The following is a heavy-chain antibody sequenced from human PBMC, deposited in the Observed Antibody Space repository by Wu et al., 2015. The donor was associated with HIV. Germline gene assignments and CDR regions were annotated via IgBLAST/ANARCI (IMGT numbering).Heavy chain of an antibody. CDR3: ATSTGVRQQLIDQ. V-gene: IGHV1-69*13. J-gene: IGHJ4*02. CDR1: GYTFTSYA. D-gene: IGHD3-10*01. CDR2: INPVFGSA. Sequence: QVQLVQSGAEVQKPGASVKVSCKASGYTFTSYAINWVRQAPGLGFEWMGRINPVFGSANYAQKFQGRITIAADESTSTTFMELSSLRSDDTATYYCATSTGVRQQLIDQWGRGNTGHRLL.